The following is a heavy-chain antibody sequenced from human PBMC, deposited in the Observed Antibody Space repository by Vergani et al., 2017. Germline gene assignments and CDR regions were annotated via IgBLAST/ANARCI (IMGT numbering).Heavy chain of an antibody. CDR2: ISYDGSNK. CDR1: GFTFSSYR. D-gene: IGHD3-22*01. CDR3: AKDPSDYYDSSGYYMDY. V-gene: IGHV3-30*18. Sequence: QVQLVESGGGVVQPGRSLRLSCAASGFTFSSYRMHWVRQAPGKGLEWVAVISYDGSNKYYADSVKGRFTISRDNSKNTLYLQMNSLRAEDTAVYYCAKDPSDYYDSSGYYMDYWGQGTLVTVSS. J-gene: IGHJ4*02.